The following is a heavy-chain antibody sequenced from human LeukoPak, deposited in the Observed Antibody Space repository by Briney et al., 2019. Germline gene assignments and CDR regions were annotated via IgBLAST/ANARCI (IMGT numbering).Heavy chain of an antibody. CDR2: IDEAGKDR. V-gene: IGHV3-7*01. CDR3: ARASPGVVFNYFDY. D-gene: IGHD2-15*01. Sequence: GGSLRLSCAASGFTIDSSYMSWVRQAPGKGLEWVANIDEAGKDRYYADSVKGRFTISRDNTKNSVCLDMTSLRDEDTATYFCARASPGVVFNYFDYWGQGALVPVSS. J-gene: IGHJ4*01. CDR1: GFTIDSSY.